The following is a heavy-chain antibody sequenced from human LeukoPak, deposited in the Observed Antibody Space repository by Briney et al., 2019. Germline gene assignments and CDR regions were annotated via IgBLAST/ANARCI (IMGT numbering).Heavy chain of an antibody. V-gene: IGHV3-23*01. J-gene: IGHJ5*02. CDR3: AKTPAVSVGTWFDP. CDR1: GFTFSSYA. CDR2: ISGSGGST. Sequence: GGSLRLSCAASGFTFSSYAMSWVRQAPGKGLEWVSAISGSGGSTYYADSVKGRFTISRDNSKNTLYLQMNSLRAEDTAAYYCAKTPAVSVGTWFDPWGQGTLVTVSS. D-gene: IGHD6-13*01.